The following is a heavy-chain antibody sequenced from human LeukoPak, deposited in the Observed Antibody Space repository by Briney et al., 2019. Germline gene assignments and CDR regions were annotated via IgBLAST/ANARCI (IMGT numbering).Heavy chain of an antibody. Sequence: GGSLGLSCAASGFTFDEYGMSWVRQTPGKGLEWVAGIDWNGGSTGYADSVKGRFTISRNNAKNSLYLQMNSLRAEDTALYYCARRAMIVVATPAVDYWGQGTLVTVSS. J-gene: IGHJ4*02. CDR1: GFTFDEYG. CDR2: IDWNGGST. D-gene: IGHD3-22*01. V-gene: IGHV3-20*04. CDR3: ARRAMIVVATPAVDY.